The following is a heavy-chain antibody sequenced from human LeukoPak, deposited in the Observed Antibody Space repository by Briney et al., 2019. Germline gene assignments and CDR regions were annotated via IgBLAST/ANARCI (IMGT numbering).Heavy chain of an antibody. V-gene: IGHV3-23*01. Sequence: GGSLRLSCAASGFTFSSYAMSWVRQAPGKGLEWVSAISGSGGSTYYADSVKGRFTISRDNSKNTLYLQMNSLRAEDTAVYYCAKVPIMVRGVIIGPFDYWGQGTLVTVSS. CDR1: GFTFSSYA. CDR2: ISGSGGST. D-gene: IGHD3-10*01. CDR3: AKVPIMVRGVIIGPFDY. J-gene: IGHJ4*02.